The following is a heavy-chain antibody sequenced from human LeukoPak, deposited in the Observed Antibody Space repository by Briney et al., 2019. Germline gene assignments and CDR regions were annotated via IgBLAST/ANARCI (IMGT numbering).Heavy chain of an antibody. CDR3: ATADHGDNWFDP. J-gene: IGHJ5*02. Sequence: GASVKVSCKASGYTFTGYYMHWVRQAPGHGLEWRGRINPNSGGTNYAQKLQGRVTMTRDTSISTAYMELSSRRSDDPAVYYCATADHGDNWFDPWGQGTLATVSS. CDR1: GYTFTGYY. V-gene: IGHV1-2*06. CDR2: INPNSGGT. D-gene: IGHD1-14*01.